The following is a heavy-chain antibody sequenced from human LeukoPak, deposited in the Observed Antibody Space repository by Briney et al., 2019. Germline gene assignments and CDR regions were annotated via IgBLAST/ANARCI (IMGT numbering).Heavy chain of an antibody. V-gene: IGHV1-18*01. Sequence: RASVKVSCKASGYTFTSYGISWVRQAPGQGLEWMGCISAYNGNTNYAQKLQGRVTMTTDTSTSTAYMELRSLRSDDTAVYYCARDPTVTMIVDDAFDIWRQGTMVTVSS. D-gene: IGHD3-22*01. CDR3: ARDPTVTMIVDDAFDI. CDR1: GYTFTSYG. J-gene: IGHJ3*02. CDR2: ISAYNGNT.